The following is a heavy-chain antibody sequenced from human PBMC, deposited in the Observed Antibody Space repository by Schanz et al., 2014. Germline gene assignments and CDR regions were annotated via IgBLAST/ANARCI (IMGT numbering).Heavy chain of an antibody. J-gene: IGHJ3*01. Sequence: VQLVESGGGLVQPGGSLRLSCAASGFAFDTYWMSWVRQAPGKGLEWVAFIWYDGSNKYYADSVKGRFIISRDSSKNTLFLQMNSLRAEDTAVYFCARDGGRDGYNLAFDVWGQGTMVTVSS. V-gene: IGHV3-33*08. D-gene: IGHD5-12*01. CDR1: GFAFDTYW. CDR3: ARDGGRDGYNLAFDV. CDR2: IWYDGSNK.